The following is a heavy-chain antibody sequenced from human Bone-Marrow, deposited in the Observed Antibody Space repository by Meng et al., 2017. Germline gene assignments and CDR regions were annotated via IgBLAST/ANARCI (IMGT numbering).Heavy chain of an antibody. V-gene: IGHV3-73*01. J-gene: IGHJ3*02. CDR3: TVFSRGHI. D-gene: IGHD3-3*02. CDR1: GFTFSGSD. Sequence: GGSLRLSCVVSGFTFSGSDVHWVRQASGQGLEWVGRIRSKTDTYATAFAASVKGRFTISRDDSKNTAYLQLNSLKTEDTAVYYCTVFSRGHIWGQGTMVTVSS. CDR2: IRSKTDTYAT.